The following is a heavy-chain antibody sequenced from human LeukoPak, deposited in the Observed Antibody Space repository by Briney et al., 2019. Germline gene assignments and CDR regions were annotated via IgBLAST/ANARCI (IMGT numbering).Heavy chain of an antibody. CDR3: VRGNSYFGSGSYYNRVEY. CDR1: GFTFSSYA. CDR2: ISGSGGST. Sequence: GGSLRLSCAASGFTFSSYAMSWVRQAPGKGLEWVSAISGSGGSTYYADSVKGRFTISRDNAKNTLYLQMNSLRAEDTAVYYCVRGNSYFGSGSYYNRVEYWGQGTLVTVSS. V-gene: IGHV3-23*01. D-gene: IGHD3-10*01. J-gene: IGHJ4*02.